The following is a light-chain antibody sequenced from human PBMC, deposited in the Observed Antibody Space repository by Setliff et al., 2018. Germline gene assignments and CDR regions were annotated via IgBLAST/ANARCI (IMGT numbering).Light chain of an antibody. V-gene: IGLV2-8*01. CDR2: EVS. CDR1: SSDVGGYDY. Sequence: ALTQPPSASGSPGQSVTISCTGTSSDVGGYDYVSWYQQHPGKAPKLLIYEVSERPSGVPDRFSGSKSGNTASLTVSGLQAEDEADYYCSAYAGSKNWGVFGTGTKGTVL. CDR3: SAYAGSKNWGV. J-gene: IGLJ1*01.